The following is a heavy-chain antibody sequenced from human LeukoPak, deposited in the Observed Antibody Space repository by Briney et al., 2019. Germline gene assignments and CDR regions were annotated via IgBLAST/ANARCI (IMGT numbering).Heavy chain of an antibody. D-gene: IGHD1-7*01. CDR1: GGSISSGGYY. J-gene: IGHJ4*02. CDR3: AGTGTTGERGDY. V-gene: IGHV4-31*03. CDR2: IYYSGST. Sequence: SETLSLTCTVSGGSISSGGYYWSWIRQHPGKGLEWIGYIYYSGSTYYNPSLKSRVTISVDTSKNQFSLKLSSVTAADTAVYYCAGTGTTGERGDYWGQGTLVTVSS.